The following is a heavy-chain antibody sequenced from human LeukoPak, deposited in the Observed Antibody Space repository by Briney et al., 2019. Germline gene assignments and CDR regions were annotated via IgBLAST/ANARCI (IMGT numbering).Heavy chain of an antibody. J-gene: IGHJ3*02. V-gene: IGHV4-59*01. D-gene: IGHD3-10*01. CDR1: GGSISSYY. CDR2: IYYSGST. CDR3: ARFATMVPDAFDI. Sequence: PSETLSLTCTVSGGSISSYYWSWIRQPPGKGLEWIGYIYYSGSTNYNPSLKSRVTISVDTSKNQFPLKLSSVTAADTAVYYCARFATMVPDAFDIWGQGTMVTVSS.